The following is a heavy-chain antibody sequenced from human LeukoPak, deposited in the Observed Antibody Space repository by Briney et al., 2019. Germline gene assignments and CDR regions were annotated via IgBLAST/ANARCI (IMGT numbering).Heavy chain of an antibody. D-gene: IGHD3-10*01. Sequence: ASVKVSCKASGYNFTGYYIHWVRQAPGQGPEWMGWIIPNNGGTNYAQNFKGRVAMTRDTSISTAYMELSGPRCDDTAVYYCARAIRRGSGSPGVWFDPWGQGTLVTVSS. V-gene: IGHV1-2*02. CDR2: IIPNNGGT. J-gene: IGHJ5*02. CDR3: ARAIRRGSGSPGVWFDP. CDR1: GYNFTGYY.